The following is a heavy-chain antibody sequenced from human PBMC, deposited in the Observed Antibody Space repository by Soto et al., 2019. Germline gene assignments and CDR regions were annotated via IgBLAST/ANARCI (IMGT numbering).Heavy chain of an antibody. CDR2: IYYTGAA. J-gene: IGHJ4*02. Sequence: QVQLQESGPGLVKPSQTLTLTCSVSGGSIDTGGFYWSWARQLPGKGLQWIGYIYYTGAAYYNPALKIRVVISLDTSANQFSRSLTSLTAADTAVYYCASGTFNDISFDSWGQGRLVTVSS. CDR3: ASGTFNDISFDS. D-gene: IGHD2-21*01. V-gene: IGHV4-31*03. CDR1: GGSIDTGGFY.